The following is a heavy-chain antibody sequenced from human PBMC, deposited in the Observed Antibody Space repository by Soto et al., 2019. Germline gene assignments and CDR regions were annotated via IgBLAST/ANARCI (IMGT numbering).Heavy chain of an antibody. CDR1: GFTFSSYA. D-gene: IGHD3-22*01. Sequence: EVQLLESGGVLVQPGGSLRLSCAASGFTFSSYAMSWVRQAPGKGLEWVSAISGSGGSTYYADSVKGRFTISRDNSKNTLYLQMNSLRAEDTAVYYCAKVEYYYDSSGYYYDWYFDLWGRGTLVTVSS. V-gene: IGHV3-23*01. CDR3: AKVEYYYDSSGYYYDWYFDL. CDR2: ISGSGGST. J-gene: IGHJ2*01.